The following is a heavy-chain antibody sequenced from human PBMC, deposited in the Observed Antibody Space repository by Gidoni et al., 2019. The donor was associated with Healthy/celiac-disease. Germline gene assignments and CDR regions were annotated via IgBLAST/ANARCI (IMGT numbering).Heavy chain of an antibody. CDR2: ISGSGGST. J-gene: IGHJ4*02. V-gene: IGHV3-23*01. D-gene: IGHD6-13*01. CDR3: AKVRIAAAGTFDY. CDR1: GFTFSSYA. Sequence: EVQLLESGGGLVQPGGALRLSCAAAGFTFSSYAMSWVRQAPGKGLEWVSVISGSGGSTYYADPVKGRFTISRDNSKTTLYLQMNSLRAEDTAVYYCAKVRIAAAGTFDYWGQVTLVTVSS.